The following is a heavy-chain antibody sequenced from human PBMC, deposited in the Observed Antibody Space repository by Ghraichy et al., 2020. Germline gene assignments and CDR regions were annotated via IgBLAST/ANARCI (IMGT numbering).Heavy chain of an antibody. CDR3: ARGPYSSGWYNWFDP. D-gene: IGHD6-19*01. Sequence: GGSLRLSCAASGFTFSTYSMTWVRQAPGKGLEWVSCINSSSSYIYYADSVKGRFTISRDNAKNSLYLQMNSLRAEDTAVYYCARGPYSSGWYNWFDPWNPGNRVPGSP. CDR1: GFTFSTYS. J-gene: IGHJ5*02. CDR2: INSSSSYI. V-gene: IGHV3-21*01.